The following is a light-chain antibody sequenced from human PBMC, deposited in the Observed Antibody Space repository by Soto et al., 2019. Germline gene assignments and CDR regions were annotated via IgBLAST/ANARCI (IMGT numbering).Light chain of an antibody. CDR1: QRVTSSY. CDR3: QQYGTSPPST. V-gene: IGKV3-20*01. Sequence: EIVLTQSPGTLSLSPGERATLSCRASQRVTSSYLAWYQQKPGQAPRLLINGTTSRATGIPDRFSGSGSGTDFTLTISRLEPEDFAVYYCQQYGTSPPSTFGQGTRLEIK. J-gene: IGKJ5*01. CDR2: GTT.